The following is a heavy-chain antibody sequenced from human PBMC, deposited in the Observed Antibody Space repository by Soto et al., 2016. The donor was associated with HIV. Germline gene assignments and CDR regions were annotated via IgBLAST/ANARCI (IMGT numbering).Heavy chain of an antibody. CDR2: ISSDGYDT. J-gene: IGHJ4*02. CDR1: GFTFSTYT. Sequence: QVQLVESGGGVVRPGRSLRLSCAASGFTFSTYTMHWVRQAPGKGLEWVAVISSDGYDTYYADSVKGRFTFSRDNSKNTLYLQINSLRPEDTAVYFCARETLGMATNTGFDYWGQGTLVTVSS. CDR3: ARETLGMATNTGFDY. D-gene: IGHD5-12*01. V-gene: IGHV3-30*04.